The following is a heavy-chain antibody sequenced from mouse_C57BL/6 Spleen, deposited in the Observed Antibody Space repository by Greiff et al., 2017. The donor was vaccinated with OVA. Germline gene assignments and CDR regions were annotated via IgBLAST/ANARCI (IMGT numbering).Heavy chain of an antibody. D-gene: IGHD2-4*01. CDR1: GYTFTSYW. Sequence: QQPGAELVKPGASVKMSCKASGYTFTSYWITWVKQRPGQGLEWIGDIYPGSGSTNYNEKFKSKATLTVDTSSSTAYMQLSSLTSEDSAVYYCARSHYDQAWFAYWGQGTLVTVSA. J-gene: IGHJ3*01. CDR3: ARSHYDQAWFAY. CDR2: IYPGSGST. V-gene: IGHV1-55*01.